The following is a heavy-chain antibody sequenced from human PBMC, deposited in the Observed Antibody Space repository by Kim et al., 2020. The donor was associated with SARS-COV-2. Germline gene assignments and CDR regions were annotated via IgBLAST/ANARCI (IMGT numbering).Heavy chain of an antibody. CDR3: ARRSELPRRRGYFDY. D-gene: IGHD1-26*01. J-gene: IGHJ4*02. CDR2: INHSGST. V-gene: IGHV4-34*01. Sequence: SETLSLTCAVYGGSFSGYYWSWIRQPPGKGLEWIGEINHSGSTNYNPSLKSRVTISVDTSKNQFSLKLSSVTAADTAVYYCARRSELPRRRGYFDYWGQGTLVTVSS. CDR1: GGSFSGYY.